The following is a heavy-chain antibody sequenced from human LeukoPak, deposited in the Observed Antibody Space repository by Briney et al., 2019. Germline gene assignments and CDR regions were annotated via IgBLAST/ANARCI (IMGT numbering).Heavy chain of an antibody. Sequence: PSETLSLTCTVSGGSISSYYWSWIRQPPGKGLEWIGYIYYSGSTNYNPSLKSRVTISVDTSKNQFSLKLSSVTAADTAVYYCARETTKDYGDYDFDYWGQGTLVTVSS. J-gene: IGHJ4*02. CDR2: IYYSGST. D-gene: IGHD4-17*01. V-gene: IGHV4-59*01. CDR1: GGSISSYY. CDR3: ARETTKDYGDYDFDY.